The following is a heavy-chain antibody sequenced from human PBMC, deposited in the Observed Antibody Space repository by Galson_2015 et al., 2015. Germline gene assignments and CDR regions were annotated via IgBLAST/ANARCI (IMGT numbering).Heavy chain of an antibody. Sequence: SLRLSCAASELTFSTFCMSWVRQAPGEGLEWVANIKYDGSMTHYADSVKGRFTISRDNSKNTLYLQMNSLRAEDTAFYYCARESRASGRHDYWGNGSRVTVSS. CDR2: IKYDGSMT. CDR1: ELTFSTFC. CDR3: ARESRASGRHDY. D-gene: IGHD3-10*01. J-gene: IGHJ4*01. V-gene: IGHV3-7*03.